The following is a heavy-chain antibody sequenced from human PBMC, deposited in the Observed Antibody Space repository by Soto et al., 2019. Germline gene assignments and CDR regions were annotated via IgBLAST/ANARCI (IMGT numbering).Heavy chain of an antibody. J-gene: IGHJ6*02. D-gene: IGHD6-13*01. V-gene: IGHV4-34*01. Sequence: SETLSLTCAVYGGSFSCYYWSWIRQPPGKGLEWIGEINHSGSTNYNPSLKSRVTISVDTSKNQFSLKLSSVTAADTAVYYCARGRYSSSWAGYYYGMDVWGQGTTVTVSS. CDR2: INHSGST. CDR1: GGSFSCYY. CDR3: ARGRYSSSWAGYYYGMDV.